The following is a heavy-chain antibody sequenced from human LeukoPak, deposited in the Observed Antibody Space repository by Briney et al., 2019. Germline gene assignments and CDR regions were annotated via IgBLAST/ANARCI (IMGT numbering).Heavy chain of an antibody. V-gene: IGHV1-2*02. J-gene: IGHJ5*02. CDR1: GYTFTGYY. CDR3: ARDRRIAVAGTRFDP. Sequence: GASVKVSCKASGYTFTGYYMHWVRQAPGQGLEWMGWINPNSGGTNYAQKFQGRVTMTGDTSISTAYMELSRLRSDDTAVYYCARDRRIAVAGTRFDPWGQGTLVTVSS. D-gene: IGHD6-19*01. CDR2: INPNSGGT.